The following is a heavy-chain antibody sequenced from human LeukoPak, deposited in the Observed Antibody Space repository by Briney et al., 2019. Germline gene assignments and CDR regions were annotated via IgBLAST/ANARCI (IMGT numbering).Heavy chain of an antibody. CDR2: ISGSGGST. Sequence: QPGGSLRLSCAASGFTFSSYAMSWVRQAPGKGLEWVSAISGSGGSTYYADSVKGRFTTSRDNSKNTLYLQMNSLRAEDTAVYYCAKDVRYFDWLLFYYFDYWGQGTLVTVSS. D-gene: IGHD3-9*01. CDR1: GFTFSSYA. V-gene: IGHV3-23*01. J-gene: IGHJ4*02. CDR3: AKDVRYFDWLLFYYFDY.